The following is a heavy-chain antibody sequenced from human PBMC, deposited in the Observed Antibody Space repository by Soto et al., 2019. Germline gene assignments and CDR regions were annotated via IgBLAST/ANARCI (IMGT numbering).Heavy chain of an antibody. CDR1: GYTFTSYG. Sequence: ASVKVSCKASGYTFTSYGISWVRQAPGQGLEWMGWIRAYNGNTNYAQKLQGRVTMTTDSSTSTDYMELRGLRTDDTAVYYCARCVIAVDGTNPAVDAFDIWGQGTMVTVSS. V-gene: IGHV1-18*04. D-gene: IGHD6-19*01. J-gene: IGHJ3*02. CDR2: IRAYNGNT. CDR3: ARCVIAVDGTNPAVDAFDI.